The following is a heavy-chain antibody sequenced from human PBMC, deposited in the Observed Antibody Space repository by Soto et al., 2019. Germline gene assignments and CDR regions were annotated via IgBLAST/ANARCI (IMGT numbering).Heavy chain of an antibody. V-gene: IGHV2-5*02. CDR3: AYLPCSGGSCYWFSFSGMDV. D-gene: IGHD2-15*01. Sequence: QITLKESGPTLVQPTQTLTLTCTFSGFSLSTSGVGVAWIRQPPGKALEWLALIYWDDDKRYRPSLESRLTTTKDTSKNQAVLTMTNMDSVDTATYYCAYLPCSGGSCYWFSFSGMDVWGQGTTVTVSS. CDR1: GFSLSTSGVG. J-gene: IGHJ6*02. CDR2: IYWDDDK.